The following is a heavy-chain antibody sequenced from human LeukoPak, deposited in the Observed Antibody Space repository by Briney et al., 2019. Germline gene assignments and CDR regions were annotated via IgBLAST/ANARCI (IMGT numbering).Heavy chain of an antibody. D-gene: IGHD3-22*01. CDR2: ISSSSSYI. J-gene: IGHJ3*02. CDR3: ARDNGGAYYFDTSAYYHNDAFDI. CDR1: GFTFSSYS. Sequence: PGGSLRLSCAASGFTFSSYSMNWVRQAPGKGLEWVSSISSSSSYIYYADSVKGRFTISRDNAKNSLYLQMNSLRAEDTAVYYCARDNGGAYYFDTSAYYHNDAFDIWGQGTMVTVSS. V-gene: IGHV3-21*01.